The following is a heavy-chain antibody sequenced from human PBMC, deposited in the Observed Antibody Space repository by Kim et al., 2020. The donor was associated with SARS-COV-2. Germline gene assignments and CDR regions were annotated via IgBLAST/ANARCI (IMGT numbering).Heavy chain of an antibody. CDR3: ARDKVVTAIQLSVYYYYG. Sequence: AGSLRLSCAASGFTFSSYAMHWVRQAPGKGLEWVAVISYDGSNKYYADSVKGRFTISRDNSKNTLYLQMNSLRAEDTAVYYCARDKVVTAIQLSVYYYYG. J-gene: IGHJ6*01. D-gene: IGHD2-21*02. CDR1: GFTFSSYA. V-gene: IGHV3-30*04. CDR2: ISYDGSNK.